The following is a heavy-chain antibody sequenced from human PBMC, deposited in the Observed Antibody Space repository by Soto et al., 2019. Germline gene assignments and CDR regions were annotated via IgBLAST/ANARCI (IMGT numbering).Heavy chain of an antibody. CDR3: ARENIVVVPAAIGYYYYYMDV. D-gene: IGHD2-2*01. V-gene: IGHV4-31*03. CDR1: GGSISSGGYY. Sequence: NPSETLSLTCTVSGGSISSGGYYWSWIRQHPGKGLEWIGYIYYSGSTYYNPSLKSRVTISVDTSKNQFSLKLSSVTAADTAVYYCARENIVVVPAAIGYYYYYMDVWGKGTTVTVSS. J-gene: IGHJ6*03. CDR2: IYYSGST.